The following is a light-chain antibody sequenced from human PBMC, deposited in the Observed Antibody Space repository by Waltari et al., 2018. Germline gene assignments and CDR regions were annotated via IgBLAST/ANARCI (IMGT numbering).Light chain of an antibody. V-gene: IGKV3-20*01. CDR2: ATS. CDR3: QHYDNSPPWT. Sequence: ETVLTQSPATLSLSPGGRATLPCRASQSFSSGYLAWYQQRPGQAPRLLIYATSSRATGIPDRFSGSGSGTDFTLTISRLEPEDFAVYYCQHYDNSPPWTFGQGTKVEIK. J-gene: IGKJ1*01. CDR1: QSFSSGY.